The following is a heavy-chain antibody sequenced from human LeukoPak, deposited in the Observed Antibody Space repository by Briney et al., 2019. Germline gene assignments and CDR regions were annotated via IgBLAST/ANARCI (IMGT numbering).Heavy chain of an antibody. CDR1: GGSISSSSHF. CDR3: ARHVAYGPLEI. CDR2: VYYTGGT. V-gene: IGHV4-39*01. Sequence: SETLSLTCTVSGGSISSSSHFWDWIRQPPGEGLEWIGNVYYTGGTDYNPSLRSRFTMSVGTSKNQFSLKVNSVTAADTAIYYCARHVAYGPLEIWGQGISVTVSS. D-gene: IGHD3-10*01. J-gene: IGHJ3*02.